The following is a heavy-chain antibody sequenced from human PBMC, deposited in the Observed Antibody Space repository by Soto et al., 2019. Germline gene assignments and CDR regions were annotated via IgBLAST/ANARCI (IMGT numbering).Heavy chain of an antibody. J-gene: IGHJ5*02. CDR1: GYTFTSYG. CDR2: ISAYNGNT. CDR3: ARVSGYYDFWSGYYLRGWFDP. V-gene: IGHV1-18*04. D-gene: IGHD3-3*01. Sequence: RASVKVSCKASGYTFTSYGISWVRQAPGQGLEWMGWISAYNGNTNYAQKLQGRVTMTTDTSTSTAYMELRSLRSDDTAVYYCARVSGYYDFWSGYYLRGWFDPWGQGTLVTVSS.